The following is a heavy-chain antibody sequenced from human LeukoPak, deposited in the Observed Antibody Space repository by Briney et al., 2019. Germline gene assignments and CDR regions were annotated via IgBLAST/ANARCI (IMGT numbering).Heavy chain of an antibody. CDR2: IWYDGSNK. CDR3: ATYYYDSSGYYYDYYYYGMDV. V-gene: IGHV3-33*01. Sequence: GRSLRLSCAASGFTFSSYGMHWVRQAPGKGLEWVAVIWYDGSNKYYADSVKGRFTISRDNSKNTLYLQMNSLRAEDTAVYYCATYYYDSSGYYYDYYYYGMDVWGQGTTVTVSS. J-gene: IGHJ6*02. CDR1: GFTFSSYG. D-gene: IGHD3-22*01.